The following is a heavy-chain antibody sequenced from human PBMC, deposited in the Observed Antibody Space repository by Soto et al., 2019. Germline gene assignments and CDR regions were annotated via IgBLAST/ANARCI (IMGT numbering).Heavy chain of an antibody. J-gene: IGHJ4*02. D-gene: IGHD3-16*01. CDR1: GGSISSSNW. V-gene: IGHV4-4*02. Sequence: QVQLQESDPGLVKPSGTLSLTCAVSGGSISSSNWWSWVRQPPGKGLEWIGEIHHRGGTNYNPSLQSRVTPSVDKSQNQFSLSLNSVTAADTAVYYCARGSYASHFDSWGQGTLVTVSS. CDR3: ARGSYASHFDS. CDR2: IHHRGGT.